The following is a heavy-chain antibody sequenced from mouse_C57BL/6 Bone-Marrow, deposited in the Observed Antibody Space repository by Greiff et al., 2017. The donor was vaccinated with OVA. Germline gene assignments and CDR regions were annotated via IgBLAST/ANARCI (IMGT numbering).Heavy chain of an antibody. J-gene: IGHJ2*01. D-gene: IGHD2-4*01. V-gene: IGHV1-64*01. CDR2: IHPNSGST. Sequence: QVQLQQPGAELVKPGASVTLSCKASGYTFTSYWMHWVKQRPGQGLEWIGMIHPNSGSTNYNEKFKSKATLTVDKSSSTAYMQLSSLTSEDAAVDYCAGIDDDYDGDYWGQGTTLTVSS. CDR1: GYTFTSYW. CDR3: AGIDDDYDGDY.